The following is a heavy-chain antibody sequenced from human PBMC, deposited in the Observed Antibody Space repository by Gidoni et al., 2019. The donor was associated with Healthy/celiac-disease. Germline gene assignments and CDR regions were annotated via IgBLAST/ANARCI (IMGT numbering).Heavy chain of an antibody. J-gene: IGHJ6*02. V-gene: IGHV3-30*18. D-gene: IGHD2-15*01. CDR2: ISEDGSNK. Sequence: QVQLVESGGGVVQTGRSLRLSCAASGFTFSISGLHWVRQAPGKGLEWVAVISEDGSNKYYSDYVKGRFTISRDNSKNTLYLQMNSLRAEDTAVYYCAKALYCSGGSCHTWASAGYYYYGMDVWGQGTTVTVSS. CDR3: AKALYCSGGSCHTWASAGYYYYGMDV. CDR1: GFTFSISG.